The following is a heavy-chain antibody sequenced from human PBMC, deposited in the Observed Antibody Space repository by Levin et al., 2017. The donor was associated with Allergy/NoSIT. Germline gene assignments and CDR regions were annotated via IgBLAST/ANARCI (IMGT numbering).Heavy chain of an antibody. CDR2: MNPNSGNT. J-gene: IGHJ4*02. V-gene: IGHV1-8*01. D-gene: IGHD5-18*01. Sequence: ASVKVSCKASGYTFTSYDINWVRQATGQGLEWMGWMNPNSGNTGYAQKFQGRVTMTRNTSISTAYMELSSLRSEDTAVYYCARGGLSRGAGYRYGPTPDYWGQGPLVTVSS. CDR3: ARGGLSRGAGYRYGPTPDY. CDR1: GYTFTSYD.